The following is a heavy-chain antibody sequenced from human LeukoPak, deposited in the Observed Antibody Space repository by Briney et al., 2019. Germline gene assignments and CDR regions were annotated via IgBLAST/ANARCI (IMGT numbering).Heavy chain of an antibody. J-gene: IGHJ4*02. CDR2: INPNSGGT. V-gene: IGHV1-2*02. D-gene: IGHD3-10*01. CDR1: GYTFTGYY. CDR3: ARDWITMVRGVLD. Sequence: ASVTVSFKASGYTFTGYYMHWVRQAPGQGLEWMGWINPNSGGTNYAQKFQGRVTMTRDTSISTAYMELSRLRSDDTAVYYCARDWITMVRGVLDWGQGTLVTVSS.